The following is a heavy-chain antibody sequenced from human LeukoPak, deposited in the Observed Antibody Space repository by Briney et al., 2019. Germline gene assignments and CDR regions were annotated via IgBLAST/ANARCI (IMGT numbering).Heavy chain of an antibody. D-gene: IGHD6-19*01. CDR2: IYYSGST. CDR3: ATGIAVAGTPFDY. CDR1: GGSISSYY. Sequence: SETLSLTCTVSGGSISSYYWSWIRQPSGKGLEWIGYIYYSGSTNYNPSLKSRVTISVDTSKNQFSLKLSSVTAADTAVYYCATGIAVAGTPFDYWGQGTLVTVSS. J-gene: IGHJ4*02. V-gene: IGHV4-59*01.